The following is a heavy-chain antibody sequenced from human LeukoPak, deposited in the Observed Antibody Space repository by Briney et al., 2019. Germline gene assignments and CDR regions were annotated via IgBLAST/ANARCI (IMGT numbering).Heavy chain of an antibody. J-gene: IGHJ6*02. CDR2: IKSKTDSGTT. Sequence: ETLSLTCAVYGGSFSGYYWSWIRQPPGKGLEWVGRIKSKTDSGTTDYAAPVKGRFTISRDDSKNTLYLQMNSLKTEDTAVYYCTTDGAYCSGGSCYYYYYGMDVWGQGTTVTVSS. V-gene: IGHV3-15*01. CDR3: TTDGAYCSGGSCYYYYYGMDV. D-gene: IGHD2-15*01. CDR1: GGSFSGYY.